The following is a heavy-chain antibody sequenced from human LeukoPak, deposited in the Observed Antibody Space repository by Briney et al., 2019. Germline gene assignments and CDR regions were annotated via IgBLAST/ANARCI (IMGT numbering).Heavy chain of an antibody. CDR3: ARTGYNWNSYYYYYYMDV. Sequence: ASVKVSCKASGYTFTSYGISWLRQATGQGLEWMGWMNPNSGNTGYAQKFQGRVTITRNTSISTAYMELSSLRSEDTAVYYCARTGYNWNSYYYYYYMDVWGKGTTVTVSS. D-gene: IGHD1-20*01. V-gene: IGHV1-8*03. J-gene: IGHJ6*03. CDR1: GYTFTSYG. CDR2: MNPNSGNT.